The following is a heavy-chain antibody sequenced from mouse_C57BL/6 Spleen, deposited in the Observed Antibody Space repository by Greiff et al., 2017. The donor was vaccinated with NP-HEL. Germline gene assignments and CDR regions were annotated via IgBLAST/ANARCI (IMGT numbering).Heavy chain of an antibody. J-gene: IGHJ2*01. Sequence: EVKLVESGGDLVKPGGSLKLSCAASGFTFSSYGMSWVRQTPDKRLEWVATFSSGGSYTYYPDSVKGRFPFSRDNAKNTLYLQMSSRKSEDTAMYYCARHGYDDYWGQGTTLTVSS. V-gene: IGHV5-6*01. CDR2: FSSGGSYT. D-gene: IGHD2-2*01. CDR1: GFTFSSYG. CDR3: ARHGYDDY.